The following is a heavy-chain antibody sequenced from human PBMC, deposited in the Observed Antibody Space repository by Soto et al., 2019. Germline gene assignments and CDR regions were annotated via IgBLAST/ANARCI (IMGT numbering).Heavy chain of an antibody. J-gene: IGHJ4*02. Sequence: GGSLRLSCAASGFTVSSNYMSWVRQAPGKGLEWVSVIYSGGSTYYADSVKGRFTISRHNSENTLYLQMNSLRAEDTAVYYCARETGGDYYFDYWGQGTLVTVSS. CDR1: GFTVSSNY. CDR2: IYSGGST. V-gene: IGHV3-53*04. D-gene: IGHD1-26*01. CDR3: ARETGGDYYFDY.